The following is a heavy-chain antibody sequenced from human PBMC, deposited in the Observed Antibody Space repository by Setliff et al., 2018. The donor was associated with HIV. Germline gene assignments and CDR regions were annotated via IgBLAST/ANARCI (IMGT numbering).Heavy chain of an antibody. CDR3: AKGGDRAMINFDH. V-gene: IGHV1-3*04. CDR2: INTGNDNT. J-gene: IGHJ4*02. CDR1: GYTFSTYP. D-gene: IGHD5-18*01. Sequence: GASVKVSCKTTGYTFSTYPMHWVRQAPGQRLEWMGWINTGNDNTRYSQKFQGRVTITRDTSASTAYMELSSLTSEDTAVYYCAKGGDRAMINFDHWARERWSRLL.